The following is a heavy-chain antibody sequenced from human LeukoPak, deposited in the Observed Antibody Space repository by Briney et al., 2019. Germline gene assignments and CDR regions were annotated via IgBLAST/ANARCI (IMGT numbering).Heavy chain of an antibody. Sequence: GESLRLSCAASGFTFSTYWMTWVRQAPGKGLEWVANTKQDGSDKFYVDSVKGRFTISRDNAKNSLYLQMNSLRAEDTAVYYCARGSYYYDSWGQGTLVAVSS. CDR2: TKQDGSDK. CDR3: ARGSYYYDS. J-gene: IGHJ4*02. V-gene: IGHV3-7*05. CDR1: GFTFSTYW.